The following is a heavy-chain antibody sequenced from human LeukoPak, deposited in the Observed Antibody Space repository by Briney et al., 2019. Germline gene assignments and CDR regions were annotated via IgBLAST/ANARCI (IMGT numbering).Heavy chain of an antibody. CDR2: IDPSDGST. J-gene: IGHJ4*02. CDR3: ARDSGAARGNIAVAGNDY. D-gene: IGHD6-19*01. V-gene: IGHV1-46*01. CDR1: GYTFTNSY. Sequence: ASVKVSCKASGYTFTNSYMHWVRQAPGQGLEWVGIIDPSDGSTNYAQKFQGRVTMTRDTSTNTVYMKLSSLRSEDTAIYYCARDSGAARGNIAVAGNDYWGQGTLVTVSS.